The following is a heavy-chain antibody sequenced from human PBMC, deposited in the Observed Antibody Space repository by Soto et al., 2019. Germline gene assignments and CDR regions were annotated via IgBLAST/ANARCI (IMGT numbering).Heavy chain of an antibody. CDR3: ARGNSYYQSSSGWYPGY. V-gene: IGHV3-11*01. CDR2: ISSSGSTI. D-gene: IGHD6-19*01. CDR1: GFTCSDYY. J-gene: IGHJ4*02. Sequence: AGWSLRLSCAASGFTCSDYYMSWIRQAPGKGLEWVSYISSSGSTIYYADSVKGRFTISRDNAKNSLYLQMNSLRAEDTAVYYCARGNSYYQSSSGWYPGYWGQGTLVTVSS.